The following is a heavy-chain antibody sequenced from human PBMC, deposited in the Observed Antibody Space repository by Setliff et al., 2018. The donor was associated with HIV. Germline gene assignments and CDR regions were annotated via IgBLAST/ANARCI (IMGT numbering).Heavy chain of an antibody. J-gene: IGHJ4*02. D-gene: IGHD3-9*01. CDR2: INPNMGDT. CDR3: AGQGIPTRYYLFDY. CDR1: GYKFTGHH. Sequence: ASVKVSCKASGYKFTGHHIQWMRQAPGQGLEWMGRINPNMGDTQYAQKFQGRIIMTRDTSINTVYMELSSLTSDDTALYCCAGQGIPTRYYLFDYWGQGTQVTVSS. V-gene: IGHV1-2*06.